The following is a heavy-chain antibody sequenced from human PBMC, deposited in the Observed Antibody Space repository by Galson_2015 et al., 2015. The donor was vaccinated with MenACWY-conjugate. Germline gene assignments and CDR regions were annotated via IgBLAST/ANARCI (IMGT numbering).Heavy chain of an antibody. J-gene: IGHJ4*02. CDR2: SYYTGTT. CDR3: ARSGSSGYDYDLDC. CDR1: GGSVTSYY. V-gene: IGHV4-59*02. Sequence: ETLSLTCAVSGGSVTSYYWSWIRQPPGKGLEWIGYSYYTGTTKYNPSLKSRVTISVDTSKNQVSLRVTSVTAADTAVYYCARSGSSGYDYDLDCWGQGTLVTVSS. D-gene: IGHD5-12*01.